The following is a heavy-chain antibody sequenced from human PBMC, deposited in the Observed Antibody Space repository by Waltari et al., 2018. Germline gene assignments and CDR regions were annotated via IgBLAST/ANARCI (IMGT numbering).Heavy chain of an antibody. J-gene: IGHJ1*01. CDR3: VTDDSTGHIH. Sequence: EVQLLESGGDLEQPGGSLRLSCAASGFTFSSSAMKWVRQAPGNGLEWVSAISGSGDSTYYADSVKGRFTISRDNFKNTLYLQMSSLRADDTALYYCVTDDSTGHIHWGQGTLVTVSS. V-gene: IGHV3-23*01. D-gene: IGHD2-8*02. CDR2: ISGSGDST. CDR1: GFTFSSSA.